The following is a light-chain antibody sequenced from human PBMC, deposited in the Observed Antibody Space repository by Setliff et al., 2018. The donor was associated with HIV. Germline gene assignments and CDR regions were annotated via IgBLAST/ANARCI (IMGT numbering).Light chain of an antibody. CDR3: CSNTGSNTFV. J-gene: IGLJ1*01. CDR1: SNDVGRYDL. V-gene: IGLV2-23*01. Sequence: ALTQPASVSGSPGQSITISCTGTSNDVGRYDLVSWYQQHPARAPKLIIYQATRRPSGVSNRFSGSKSGNVASLTISGLHAEDEADYYCCSNTGSNTFVFGTGTKV. CDR2: QAT.